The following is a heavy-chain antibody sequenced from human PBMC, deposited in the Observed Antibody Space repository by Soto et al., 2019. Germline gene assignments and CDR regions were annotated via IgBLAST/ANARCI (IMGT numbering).Heavy chain of an antibody. CDR1: GFIVSSHY. V-gene: IGHV3-53*02. D-gene: IGHD2-2*01. J-gene: IGHJ6*02. CDR2: IYSGGST. Sequence: EVQLVETGGGLIQPGGSLRLSCAASGFIVSSHYMSWVRQAPGKALEWVSAIYSGGSTYSTDSVEGRFTISRDVSKNILYLQMNSLRADDTAVYYCARDRGDCSSVSCYGSFYYGMDVWGQGTTVIVSS. CDR3: ARDRGDCSSVSCYGSFYYGMDV.